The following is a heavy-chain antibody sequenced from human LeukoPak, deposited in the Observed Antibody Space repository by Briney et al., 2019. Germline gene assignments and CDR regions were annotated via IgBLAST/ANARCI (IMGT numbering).Heavy chain of an antibody. Sequence: ASETLSLTCVVYGGSFSGFYWSWIRQPPGKGLEWIGEVIHDGSTNYNPSLKSRVTISIDTSKQQFSLKLTSVTAADTAVYYCARAFPHFDYWGQGTLVTVSS. J-gene: IGHJ4*02. CDR1: GGSFSGFY. D-gene: IGHD2/OR15-2a*01. CDR3: ARAFPHFDY. V-gene: IGHV4-34*12. CDR2: VIHDGST.